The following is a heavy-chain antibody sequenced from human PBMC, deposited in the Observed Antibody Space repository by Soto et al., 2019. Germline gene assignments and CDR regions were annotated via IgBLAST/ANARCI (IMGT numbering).Heavy chain of an antibody. V-gene: IGHV1-18*01. CDR3: ARGPTDYYDNSANYFLDY. D-gene: IGHD3-22*01. Sequence: GASVKVSCKASGYTLITYGVSWVRQATGQGLDWLGWISTYNGNTRYAERLQGRVTMTTDTTTNTAYMELRNLRSDDTAVYYCARGPTDYYDNSANYFLDYWGQGTLVTVSS. CDR2: ISTYNGNT. CDR1: GYTLITYG. J-gene: IGHJ4*02.